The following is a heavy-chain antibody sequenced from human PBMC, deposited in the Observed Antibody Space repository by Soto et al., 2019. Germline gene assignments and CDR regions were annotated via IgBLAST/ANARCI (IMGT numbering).Heavy chain of an antibody. CDR2: ISAYNGNT. CDR3: ARDRGDILTGLYYCMDV. D-gene: IGHD3-9*01. J-gene: IGHJ6*02. Sequence: QVQLVQSGAEVKKPGASVKVSCKASGYTFTNYGISWVRQAPGQGLEWMGWISAYNGNTKYAQKLQGRVTMTTDTSQSTAYMELRSLRSDDTAVYYCARDRGDILTGLYYCMDVWGQGTTVTVSS. V-gene: IGHV1-18*01. CDR1: GYTFTNYG.